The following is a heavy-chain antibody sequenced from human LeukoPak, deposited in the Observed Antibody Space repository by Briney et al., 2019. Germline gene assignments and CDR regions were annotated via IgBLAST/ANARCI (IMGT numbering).Heavy chain of an antibody. CDR1: GGSISSSDYY. V-gene: IGHV4-39*07. CDR2: IYYSGST. CDR3: ARGELVYGSGSKYNWFDP. Sequence: SETLSLTCTVSGGSISSSDYYWGWIRQPPGRGLEWIGTIYYSGSTNYNPSLKSRVTISVDTSKNQFSLKLSSVTAADTAVYYCARGELVYGSGSKYNWFDPWGQGTLVTVSS. J-gene: IGHJ5*02. D-gene: IGHD3-10*01.